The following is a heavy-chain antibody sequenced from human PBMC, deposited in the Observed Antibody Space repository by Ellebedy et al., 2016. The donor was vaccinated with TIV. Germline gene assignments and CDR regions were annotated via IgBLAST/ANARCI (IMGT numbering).Heavy chain of an antibody. J-gene: IGHJ6*02. Sequence: GESLKISXVVSGLTFTTYDMNWVRWTPGKGLEWVSYISHSGTVTKYADSVKGRFTISRDNAKNSLYLQMNSLRAEDTAVYYCATGPRRGYSGSTGFYYGMDVWGQGTTVTVSS. D-gene: IGHD1-26*01. CDR2: ISHSGTVT. CDR1: GLTFTTYD. CDR3: ATGPRRGYSGSTGFYYGMDV. V-gene: IGHV3-48*01.